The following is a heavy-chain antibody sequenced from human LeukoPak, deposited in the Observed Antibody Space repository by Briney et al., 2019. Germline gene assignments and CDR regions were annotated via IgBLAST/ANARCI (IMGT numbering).Heavy chain of an antibody. CDR1: GYTLSVYY. Sequence: ASVKVSCKATGYTLSVYYIHWVRQAPGQGLEWMGIITPSSESGTMFAQNFQGRGSMTRDLSTSTVYLELRSLRSDDTAVYYYARAGAAARPQAYGEYHDAPDFWGQGTMVTVSS. J-gene: IGHJ3*01. CDR2: ITPSSESGT. V-gene: IGHV1-46*01. D-gene: IGHD4-17*01. CDR3: ARAGAAARPQAYGEYHDAPDF.